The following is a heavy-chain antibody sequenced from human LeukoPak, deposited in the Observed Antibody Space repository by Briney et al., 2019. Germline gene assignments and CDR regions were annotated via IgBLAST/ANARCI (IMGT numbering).Heavy chain of an antibody. CDR1: GITFSDYY. D-gene: IGHD2-2*01. V-gene: IGHV3-11*05. J-gene: IGHJ5*02. CDR3: AKDGDLGVVVPAAMAAWFDP. CDR2: ISSSSSYT. Sequence: GGSLRLSCVASGITFSDYYMSWIRQAPGKGLEWVSYISSSSSYTNYADSVKGRFTISRDNAKNSLYLQMNSLRAEDTAVYYCAKDGDLGVVVPAAMAAWFDPWGQGALVTVSS.